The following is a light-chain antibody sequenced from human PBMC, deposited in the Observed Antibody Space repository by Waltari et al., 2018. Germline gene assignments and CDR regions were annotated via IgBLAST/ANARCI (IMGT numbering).Light chain of an antibody. J-gene: IGKJ1*01. V-gene: IGKV1-12*01. CDR2: ATS. Sequence: DIQMTQSPSSVSASVGDRVTITCRAIHGIKSWLAWYQQKPGKAPKLLIYATSSVQSGVPSRFSGSGSGTDFTLTISSLQPEDFATYYCQQANSFPRTFGQGTKVEIK. CDR1: HGIKSW. CDR3: QQANSFPRT.